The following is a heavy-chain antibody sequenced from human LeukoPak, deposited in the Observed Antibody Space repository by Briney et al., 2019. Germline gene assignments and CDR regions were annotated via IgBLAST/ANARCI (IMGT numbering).Heavy chain of an antibody. Sequence: GGSLRLSCAASGFTFDDYGMSWVRQAPGKGLEWVSGINWNGGSTGYADSVKGRFTISRDNAKNSLYLQVNSLRAEDTALYYCARVNIEAVAGKNYYYYMDVWGKGTTGTVSS. V-gene: IGHV3-20*04. D-gene: IGHD6-19*01. CDR3: ARVNIEAVAGKNYYYYMDV. J-gene: IGHJ6*03. CDR1: GFTFDDYG. CDR2: INWNGGST.